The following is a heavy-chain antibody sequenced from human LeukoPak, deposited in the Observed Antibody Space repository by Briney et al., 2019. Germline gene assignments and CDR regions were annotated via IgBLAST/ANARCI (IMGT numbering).Heavy chain of an antibody. CDR1: VFTFSNYA. CDR2: ISGRGGST. D-gene: IGHD6-13*01. V-gene: IGHV3-23*01. J-gene: IGHJ4*02. Sequence: GGSLRLSCAACVFTFSNYAMRWARRAPGKGLDWISAISGRGGSTYYADSVKGRFTISRDNSKNTLYLQMNSLTAEDTAVYYCAKDLVGRSSSPTARDCWRQGTLVTVSS. CDR3: AKDLVGRSSSPTARDC.